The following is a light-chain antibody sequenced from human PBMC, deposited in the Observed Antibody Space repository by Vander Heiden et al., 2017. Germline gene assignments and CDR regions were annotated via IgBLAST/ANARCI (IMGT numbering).Light chain of an antibody. CDR3: QQYGNSPL. J-gene: IGKJ5*01. Sequence: EIVLTQPPGTLSLSPGERATLSCRASQSVSSSYLAWYQQKPGQAPRLLIYGASSRATGISDRFSGSGSGTDFTLTISRLEPEDFAVYHCQQYGNSPLFGQGTRLEIK. CDR2: GAS. V-gene: IGKV3-20*01. CDR1: QSVSSSY.